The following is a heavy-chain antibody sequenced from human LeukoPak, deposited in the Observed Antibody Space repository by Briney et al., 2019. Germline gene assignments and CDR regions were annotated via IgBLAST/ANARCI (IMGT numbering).Heavy chain of an antibody. CDR2: INPNSGGT. Sequence: GASVKVSCKASGYTFTGYYMHWVRQAPGQGLEWMGWINPNSGGTNYAQKFQGRVTMTRDTSISTAYMELSRLRSDDTAVYYCARDGLWLVFGPYFDYWGQGTLVTVSS. CDR1: GYTFTGYY. CDR3: ARDGLWLVFGPYFDY. D-gene: IGHD5-18*01. V-gene: IGHV1-2*02. J-gene: IGHJ4*02.